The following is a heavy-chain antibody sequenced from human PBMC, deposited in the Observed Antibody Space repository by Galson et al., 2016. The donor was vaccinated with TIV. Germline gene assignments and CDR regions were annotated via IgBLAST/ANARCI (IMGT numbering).Heavy chain of an antibody. V-gene: IGHV5-51*03. CDR2: IYPRDSDT. CDR3: TAWRPGGWLDP. Sequence: QSGAEVKKPGESLNISCKGSDSWVAWVRQKPGRGPAYMGVIYPRDSDTRYSPSFERHVTISVDKSFTTAYLQWTSLKASDSDIYFCTAWRPGGWLDPWGQGTQVIVSS. J-gene: IGHJ5*02. CDR1: DSW.